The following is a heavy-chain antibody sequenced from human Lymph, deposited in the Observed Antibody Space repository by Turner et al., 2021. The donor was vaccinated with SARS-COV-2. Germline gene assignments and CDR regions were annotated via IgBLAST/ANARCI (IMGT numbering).Heavy chain of an antibody. CDR2: IFYRGST. V-gene: IGHV4-59*01. Sequence: QVQLQESGPRLVKPLEPLSLTCTVSGGYMNNNYWSWIRQPPGKRLEWIGFIFYRGSTNYNPSLKSRVTISVDTSENQFSRKLTSVTAADTAIYYCARQTVNNWVDPWGQGTLVTVSS. D-gene: IGHD2-21*02. J-gene: IGHJ5*02. CDR3: ARQTVNNWVDP. CDR1: GGYMNNNY.